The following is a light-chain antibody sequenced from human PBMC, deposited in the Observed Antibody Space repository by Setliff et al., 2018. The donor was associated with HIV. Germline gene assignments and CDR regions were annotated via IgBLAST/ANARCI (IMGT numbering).Light chain of an antibody. Sequence: QSALTQPASVSGSPGQSITISCSGTNNDVGGYNYVSWYQQHPGKAPTLLIYEVTDRPAGVSNRFSGSKSGRTASLTISGLQADDEAYYYCSSYTTSNTVVFGGGTKVTV. V-gene: IGLV2-14*01. CDR2: EVT. CDR1: NNDVGGYNY. J-gene: IGLJ2*01. CDR3: SSYTTSNTVV.